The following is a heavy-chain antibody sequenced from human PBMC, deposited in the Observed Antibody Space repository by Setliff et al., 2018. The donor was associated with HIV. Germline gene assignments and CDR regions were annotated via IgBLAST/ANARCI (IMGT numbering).Heavy chain of an antibody. CDR3: ARGPTVTTTGGGLFFDY. CDR2: ISSGGEIM. J-gene: IGHJ4*02. V-gene: IGHV3-23*01. Sequence: PGGSLRLSCAASGFTFSSYSMNWVRRAPGKGLEWVSAISSGGEIMFYADSVKGRFTISRDNSKNTLYLQMNSLRTDDTAVYYCARGPTVTTTGGGLFFDYWGQGTLVTVSS. CDR1: GFTFSSYS. D-gene: IGHD4-17*01.